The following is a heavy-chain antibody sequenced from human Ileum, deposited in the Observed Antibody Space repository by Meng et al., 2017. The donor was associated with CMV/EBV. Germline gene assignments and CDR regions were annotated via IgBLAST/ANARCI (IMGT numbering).Heavy chain of an antibody. D-gene: IGHD3-10*01. J-gene: IGHJ3*02. CDR2: IGPSGSSM. CDR3: AREHCTGSGCALNI. V-gene: IGHV3-11*01. CDR1: GFTFNEYY. Sequence: GESLKISCAASGFTFNEYYMIWIRQAPGEGLEWVSYIGPSGSSMNYADSVKGRFTISRDNAKNSLYLQMNSLRADDTAMYYCAREHCTGSGCALNIWGQGTMVTVSS.